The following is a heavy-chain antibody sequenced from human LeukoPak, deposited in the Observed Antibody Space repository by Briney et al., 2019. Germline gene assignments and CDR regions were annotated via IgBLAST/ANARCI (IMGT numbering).Heavy chain of an antibody. D-gene: IGHD4-23*01. V-gene: IGHV3-30-3*01. CDR2: ISYDGSNK. Sequence: GGSLRLSCAASGFTFSSYWMHWVRQAPGKGLEWVAVISYDGSNKYYADSVKGRFTISRDNSKNTLYLQMNSLRAEDTAVYYCARVRTFGNYYFDYWGQGTLVTVSS. CDR1: GFTFSSYW. J-gene: IGHJ4*02. CDR3: ARVRTFGNYYFDY.